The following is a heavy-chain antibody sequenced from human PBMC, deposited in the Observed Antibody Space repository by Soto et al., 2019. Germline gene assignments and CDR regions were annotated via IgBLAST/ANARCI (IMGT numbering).Heavy chain of an antibody. CDR1: GDSVSSNTAA. J-gene: IGHJ4*02. CDR3: ARGVAGTGFDL. Sequence: PSQTLSLTCAISGDSVSSNTAAWNWIRSSPSRGLEWLGRTYYRSNWRHDYAVSVKSRITVNPDTSKNHCSLQLYSVTPDDTAVYYCARGVAGTGFDLWGQGTLVTVSS. V-gene: IGHV6-1*01. D-gene: IGHD6-19*01. CDR2: TYYRSNWRH.